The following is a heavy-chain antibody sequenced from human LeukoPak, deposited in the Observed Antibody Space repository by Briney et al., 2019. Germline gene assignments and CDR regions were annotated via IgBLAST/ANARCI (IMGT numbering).Heavy chain of an antibody. CDR3: ARDGFLYDSSGYYYVFDY. J-gene: IGHJ4*02. D-gene: IGHD3-22*01. Sequence: GGSLRLSCAASGFTFSSYWMSWVRQAPGKGLEWVANIKQDGSEKYYVDSVKGRFTISRDNAKNSLYLQMNSLRAEDTAVYYCARDGFLYDSSGYYYVFDYWGQGTLVTVSS. CDR2: IKQDGSEK. CDR1: GFTFSSYW. V-gene: IGHV3-7*01.